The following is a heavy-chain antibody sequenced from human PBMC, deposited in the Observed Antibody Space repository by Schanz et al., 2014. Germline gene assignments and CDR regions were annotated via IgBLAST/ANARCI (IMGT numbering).Heavy chain of an antibody. CDR1: GFTFSTFA. D-gene: IGHD5-18*01. J-gene: IGHJ2*01. CDR3: GRAGTGMAGWYFEL. Sequence: EVHLLESGGGLVQPGGSLRLSCSASGFTFSTFAMHWVRQAPGKGLEYISAISNNGDSTYYADSVKGRFTISRDNSKNTLFLQMSSLRVDDMAVYYCGRAGTGMAGWYFELWGRVTLVTVSS. CDR2: ISNNGDST. V-gene: IGHV3-64D*06.